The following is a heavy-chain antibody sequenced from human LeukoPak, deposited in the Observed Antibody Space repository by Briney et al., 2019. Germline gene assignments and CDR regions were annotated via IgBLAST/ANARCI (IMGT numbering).Heavy chain of an antibody. D-gene: IGHD2-21*02. V-gene: IGHV4-39*01. Sequence: SETLSLTCTVSGGSITNTRYYWGWIRQPPGKGLEWLGSIFYTGTTYYNPSLKSRVTISVDTSKNQFSLKLKSVTAADTAVYYCVRRVSGDVELFNYFDYWGQGTLVTVSS. CDR3: VRRVSGDVELFNYFDY. J-gene: IGHJ4*02. CDR2: IFYTGTT. CDR1: GGSITNTRYY.